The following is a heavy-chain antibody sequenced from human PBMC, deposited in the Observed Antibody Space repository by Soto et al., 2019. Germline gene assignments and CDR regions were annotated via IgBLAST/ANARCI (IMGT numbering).Heavy chain of an antibody. J-gene: IGHJ4*02. Sequence: ASVKVSCKASGYTFTSYAMHWVRQAPGQRLEWMGWINAGNGNTKYSQKFQGRVTITRDTSASTAYMELSSLRSEDTAVCYCARSIVVVTAADYWGQGTLVTVSS. CDR1: GYTFTSYA. CDR2: INAGNGNT. D-gene: IGHD2-21*02. CDR3: ARSIVVVTAADY. V-gene: IGHV1-3*01.